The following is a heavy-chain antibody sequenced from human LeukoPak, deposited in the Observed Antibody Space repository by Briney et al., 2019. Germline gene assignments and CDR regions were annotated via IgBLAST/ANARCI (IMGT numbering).Heavy chain of an antibody. Sequence: GESLKISCKGSGYSFTSYWIGWVRQMPGKGLEWMGIIYPGDSDTRYSPSFQGQVTISADKSSNTAYLQWSSLKASDTAMFYCAIRPTYYHFWSGPSGDAIDIWGQGTMVTVSS. J-gene: IGHJ3*02. CDR3: AIRPTYYHFWSGPSGDAIDI. D-gene: IGHD3-3*01. V-gene: IGHV5-51*01. CDR1: GYSFTSYW. CDR2: IYPGDSDT.